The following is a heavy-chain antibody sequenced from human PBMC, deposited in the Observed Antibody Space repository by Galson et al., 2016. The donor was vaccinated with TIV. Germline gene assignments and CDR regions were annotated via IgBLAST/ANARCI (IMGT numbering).Heavy chain of an antibody. D-gene: IGHD2-8*01. CDR1: TFTFRSYG. V-gene: IGHV3-30*02. J-gene: IGHJ4*02. CDR2: IRHDGSER. Sequence: SLRLSCAVSTFTFRSYGMHWVRQAPGKGLEWVAFIRHDGSERFHPDSVKGRFTISRDNSKNTLDLQMNSLRAEDTAVYYCVKDRGYAENRGAFDYWGQGILVTVSS. CDR3: VKDRGYAENRGAFDY.